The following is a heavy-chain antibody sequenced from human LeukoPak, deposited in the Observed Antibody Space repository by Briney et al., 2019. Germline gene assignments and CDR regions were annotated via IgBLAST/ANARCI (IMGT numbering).Heavy chain of an antibody. V-gene: IGHV3-21*01. J-gene: IGHJ6*03. CDR2: ITSSSSHT. D-gene: IGHD1-26*01. CDR1: GFIFSSYN. CDR3: ARDPYSGGYGADYYYYMDV. Sequence: GGSLRLSCSASGFIFSSYNMDWVRQAPGQALEWVSSITSSSSHTFYADSVRGRYTIFRDNAQKSLYLQMDSLTAEDTAVYYCARDPYSGGYGADYYYYMDVWGKGTTVTVSS.